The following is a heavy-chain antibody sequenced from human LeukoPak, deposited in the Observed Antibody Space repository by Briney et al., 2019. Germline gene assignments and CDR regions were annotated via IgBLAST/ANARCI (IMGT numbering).Heavy chain of an antibody. Sequence: ASVKVSCKASGYTFTGNYIHWVRQAPGQGLEWMGWINPNSGGTNYAQKFQGRVTMTRDTSISTAYMELSRLRSDDTAVYYCARGSGYCGGDCYGYWGQGTLVTVSS. CDR1: GYTFTGNY. CDR3: ARGSGYCGGDCYGY. J-gene: IGHJ4*02. D-gene: IGHD2-21*01. V-gene: IGHV1-2*02. CDR2: INPNSGGT.